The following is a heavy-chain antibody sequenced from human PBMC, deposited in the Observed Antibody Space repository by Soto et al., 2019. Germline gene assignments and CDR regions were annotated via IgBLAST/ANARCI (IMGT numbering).Heavy chain of an antibody. CDR2: ISSTTNYI. CDR1: GFTFTRYS. J-gene: IGHJ4*02. CDR3: ARESEDLTSNFDY. Sequence: EVQLVESGGGLVKTGGSLRLSCAASGFTFTRYSMNWVRQAPGKGLEWVSSISSTTNYIYYGDSMKGRCTISRDNAKNSLYLDMNCLRADDSDVYYCARESEDLTSNFDYWGQGTMVTVSS. V-gene: IGHV3-21*06.